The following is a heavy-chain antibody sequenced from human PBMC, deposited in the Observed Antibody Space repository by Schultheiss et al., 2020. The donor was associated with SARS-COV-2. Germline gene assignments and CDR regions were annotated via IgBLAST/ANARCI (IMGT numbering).Heavy chain of an antibody. CDR3: ARYYYDSSGYGGYYYYYMDV. Sequence: SETLSLTCTVSGGSISSYYWSWIRQPAGKGLEWIGRIYHSGSTYYNPSLKSRVTISVDTSKNQFSLKLSSVTAADTAVYYCARYYYDSSGYGGYYYYYMDVWGKGTTVTVSS. CDR1: GGSISSYY. V-gene: IGHV4-4*07. CDR2: IYHSGST. D-gene: IGHD3-22*01. J-gene: IGHJ6*03.